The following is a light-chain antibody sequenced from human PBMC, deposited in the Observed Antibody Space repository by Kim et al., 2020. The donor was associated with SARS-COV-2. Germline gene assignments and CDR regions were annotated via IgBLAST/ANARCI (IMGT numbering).Light chain of an antibody. CDR2: KDS. V-gene: IGLV3-27*01. CDR1: VLAKRY. J-gene: IGLJ3*02. CDR3: YSAADNNLV. Sequence: SYELTQPSSVSVSPGQTARITCSGDVLAKRYARWFQQRPGQAPVVVIYKDSERPSGIPERFSGSSSGTTVTMTISGAQVEDEADYYCYSAADNNLVFGGGTKVTVL.